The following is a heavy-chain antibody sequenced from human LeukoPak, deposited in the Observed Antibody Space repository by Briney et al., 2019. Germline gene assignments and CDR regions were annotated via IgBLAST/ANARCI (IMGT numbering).Heavy chain of an antibody. J-gene: IGHJ3*02. V-gene: IGHV3-53*05. CDR1: GFTVSSNY. Sequence: QPGGSLRLSCAASGFTVSSNYMSWVRQAPGRGLEWVSVIYSGGSTYYEDSVKGRFTISRDNSKNTLYLQMSSLRAEDTAVFYCGKCSGGSCYNPIDIWGQGTMVTVSS. CDR3: GKCSGGSCYNPIDI. D-gene: IGHD2-15*01. CDR2: IYSGGST.